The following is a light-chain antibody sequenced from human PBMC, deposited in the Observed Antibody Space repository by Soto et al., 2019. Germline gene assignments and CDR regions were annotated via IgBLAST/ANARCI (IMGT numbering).Light chain of an antibody. CDR3: QLVHGYPHT. Sequence: DTQLTQSPSFLSASVDDTVTITCRASQDISSHLAWYQQIPGKGPNLLIYAASTLQSEVPSRFSGSGSGTDFTLAISSLQPEDFATYFCQLVHGYPHTFGQGTKLEIK. J-gene: IGKJ2*01. V-gene: IGKV1-9*01. CDR2: AAS. CDR1: QDISSH.